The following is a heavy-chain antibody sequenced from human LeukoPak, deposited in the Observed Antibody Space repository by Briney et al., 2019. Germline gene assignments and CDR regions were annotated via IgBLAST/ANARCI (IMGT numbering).Heavy chain of an antibody. D-gene: IGHD5-18*01. CDR3: ARGGNTAMAFDY. CDR1: GGSISSGDYY. J-gene: IGHJ4*02. CDR2: IYYSGST. V-gene: IGHV4-30-4*01. Sequence: SETLSLTCTVSGGSISSGDYYWSWIRQPPGKGLEWIGYIYYSGSTYYNPSLKSRVTISVDTSKNQFSLKLSSVTAADTAVYYCARGGNTAMAFDYWGQGTLVTVSS.